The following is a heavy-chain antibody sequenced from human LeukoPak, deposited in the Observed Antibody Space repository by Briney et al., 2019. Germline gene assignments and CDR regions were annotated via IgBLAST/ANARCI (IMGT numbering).Heavy chain of an antibody. CDR3: ARDKTSGFKNDFDS. Sequence: PGGSLRLSCAASGFTFSGYSMNWVRQAPWKGLEWLSFIGGSGSTMYYADSVKGRFTISRDNAKSSLYLQMDSLRVEDTALYYCARDKTSGFKNDFDSWGQGTLVTVSP. V-gene: IGHV3-48*01. CDR1: GFTFSGYS. CDR2: IGGSGSTM. J-gene: IGHJ4*02. D-gene: IGHD6-19*01.